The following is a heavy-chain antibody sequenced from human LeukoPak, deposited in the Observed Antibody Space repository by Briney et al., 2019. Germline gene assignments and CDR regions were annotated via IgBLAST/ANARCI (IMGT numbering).Heavy chain of an antibody. D-gene: IGHD3-10*01. V-gene: IGHV1-69*04. CDR3: ARHYYGSGSYYKDY. CDR1: GYTFSSYA. J-gene: IGHJ4*02. Sequence: GASVEVSCKASGYTFSSYAISWVRQAPGQGLEWMGRIIPILGIANYAQKFQGRVTITADKSTSTAYMELSSLRSEDTTVYYCARHYYGSGSYYKDYWGQGTLVTVSS. CDR2: IIPILGIA.